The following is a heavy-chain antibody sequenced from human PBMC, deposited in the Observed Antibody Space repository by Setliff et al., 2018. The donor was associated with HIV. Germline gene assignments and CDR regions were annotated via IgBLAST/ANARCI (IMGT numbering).Heavy chain of an antibody. J-gene: IGHJ4*02. CDR1: GFTLSNTY. Sequence: GGSLRLSCAASGFTLSNTYMAWVRQAPGKRPEWVSTLYGSGDSYHADSVKGRFTLSRDTSKNTMYLQMNSLRREDTAVYYCARVLPYNSALDYWGQGTLVTVSS. D-gene: IGHD6-25*01. CDR2: LYGSGDS. CDR3: ARVLPYNSALDY. V-gene: IGHV3-66*02.